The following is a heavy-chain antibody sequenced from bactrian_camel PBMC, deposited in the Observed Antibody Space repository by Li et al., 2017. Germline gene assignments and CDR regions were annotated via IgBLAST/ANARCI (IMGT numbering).Heavy chain of an antibody. J-gene: IGHJ6*01. V-gene: IGHV3-2*01. D-gene: IGHD5*01. CDR1: GFIFSVYY. CDR3: AARPYGARCRLDSAEFAY. Sequence: HVQLVESGGGLVQPGGSLKLSCAASGFIFSVYYMSWVRQAPGKGLEWVSSIYNDGTNTYYGDPVKGRFTTSRDNAKNTVDLQMNSLKPDDTAMYYCAARPYGARCRLDSAEFAYWGQGTQVTVS. CDR2: IYNDGTNT.